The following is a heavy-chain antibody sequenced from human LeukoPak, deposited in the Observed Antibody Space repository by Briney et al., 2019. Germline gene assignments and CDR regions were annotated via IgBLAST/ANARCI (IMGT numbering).Heavy chain of an antibody. CDR1: GGSFSGYY. CDR3: ARGTRGWYFDY. J-gene: IGHJ4*02. CDR2: INDDGST. V-gene: IGHV4-34*01. Sequence: PSETLSLTCAVYGGSFSGYYWSWIRQPPGKGLEWIGEINDDGSTNYNPSLKSRVTISVDTSKNQFSLKLSSVTAADTAVYYCARGTRGWYFDYWGQGTLVTVSS. D-gene: IGHD6-19*01.